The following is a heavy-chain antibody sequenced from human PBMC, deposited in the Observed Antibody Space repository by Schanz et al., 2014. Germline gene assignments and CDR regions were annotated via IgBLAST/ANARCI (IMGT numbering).Heavy chain of an antibody. V-gene: IGHV3-7*01. D-gene: IGHD7-27*01. Sequence: EVQLVESGGGLVQPGGSLRLSCAASGFTFSSYWMSWVRQAPGEGLEWVANIKQDGSEKYYVESVKGRFTISRDNAKNSLYLQMNSLRPGDTAVYYCAKYGGELGVSFEYWGQGTLVTVSS. CDR3: AKYGGELGVSFEY. J-gene: IGHJ4*02. CDR1: GFTFSSYW. CDR2: IKQDGSEK.